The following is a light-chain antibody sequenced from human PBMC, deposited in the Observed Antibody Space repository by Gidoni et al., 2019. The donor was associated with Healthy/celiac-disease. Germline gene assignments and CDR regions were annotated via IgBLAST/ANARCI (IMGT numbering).Light chain of an antibody. CDR1: SLRSYY. J-gene: IGLJ3*02. Sequence: SSELTQDPAVSVALGQTVRITCKGDSLRSYYASWYQQKPGQAPVLVIYGKNNRPSGSPDRFSGSSSGNTASLTITGAQAEDEADYYCNSRDSSGNLYGVFGGGTKLTV. CDR2: GKN. CDR3: NSRDSSGNLYGV. V-gene: IGLV3-19*01.